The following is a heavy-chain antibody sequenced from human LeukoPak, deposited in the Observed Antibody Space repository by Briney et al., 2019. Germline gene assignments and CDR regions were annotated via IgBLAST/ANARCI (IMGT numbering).Heavy chain of an antibody. V-gene: IGHV3-23*01. J-gene: IGHJ4*02. CDR3: VRGIYYYDSRGYYGGIY. D-gene: IGHD3-22*01. CDR1: GFTFSSYA. CDR2: ISGSGGST. Sequence: GGSLRLSCAASGFTFSSYAMSWVRQAPGKGLEWVSAISGSGGSTYYADSVKGRFTISRDNSKNTLYLQMNSLRAEDTAVYYCVRGIYYYDSRGYYGGIYWGQGTLVTVSS.